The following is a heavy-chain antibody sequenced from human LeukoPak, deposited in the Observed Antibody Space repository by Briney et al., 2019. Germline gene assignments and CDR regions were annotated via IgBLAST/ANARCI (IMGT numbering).Heavy chain of an antibody. V-gene: IGHV4-31*03. CDR2: IYYSGST. CDR1: GGSISSGGYY. J-gene: IGHJ4*02. Sequence: SETLSLTCTVSGGSISSGGYYWSWIRQHPGKGLEWIGYIYYSGSTYYNPSLKSRVTISVDTSKNQFSLKLSSVTAADTAVYYCARTQWRSFDYWGQGTLVTASS. D-gene: IGHD6-19*01. CDR3: ARTQWRSFDY.